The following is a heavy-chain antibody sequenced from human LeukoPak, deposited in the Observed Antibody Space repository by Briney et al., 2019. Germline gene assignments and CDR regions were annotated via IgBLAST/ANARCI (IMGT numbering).Heavy chain of an antibody. CDR1: GFTFSSYA. J-gene: IGHJ4*02. Sequence: PGGSLRLSCAASGFTFSSYAMSWVRQAPGKGLEWVSSISSRSSFVYYADSVKGRFTISRVDAKSSLYLQMNSLRAEDTAMYYCARSFLNYYDSRGYPYFFDNWGQGTLVTVSS. D-gene: IGHD3-22*01. CDR3: ARSFLNYYDSRGYPYFFDN. V-gene: IGHV3-21*01. CDR2: ISSRSSFV.